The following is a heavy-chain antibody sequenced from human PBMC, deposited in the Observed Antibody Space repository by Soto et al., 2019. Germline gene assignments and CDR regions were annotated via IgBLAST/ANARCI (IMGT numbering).Heavy chain of an antibody. V-gene: IGHV3-23*01. CDR2: ISGSDGST. J-gene: IGHJ4*02. CDR1: GFTFSSYA. D-gene: IGHD6-19*01. CDR3: AKEYSSGWYYFDY. Sequence: EVQLLESGGGLVQPGGSLRLSCAASGFTFSSYAMSWVRQAPGKGLEWVSTISGSDGSTYYADSVKGRFTISRDNSQNPLYLQINSLRAEDTAVYYCAKEYSSGWYYFDYWGQGTLVTVSS.